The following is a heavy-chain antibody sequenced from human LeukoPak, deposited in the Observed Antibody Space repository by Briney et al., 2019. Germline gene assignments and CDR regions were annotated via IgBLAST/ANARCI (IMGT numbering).Heavy chain of an antibody. J-gene: IGHJ3*02. CDR2: ISSSSTTT. Sequence: AGGSLRLSCAASGFTFSSYSMNWVRQAPGKGLEWVSYISSSSTTTYYADSVKGRFTISRDNAKNSLYLQMNSLRAEDTAVYYCARDNGDLAFDIWGQGTLVTVSS. CDR3: ARDNGDLAFDI. V-gene: IGHV3-48*04. D-gene: IGHD3-10*01. CDR1: GFTFSSYS.